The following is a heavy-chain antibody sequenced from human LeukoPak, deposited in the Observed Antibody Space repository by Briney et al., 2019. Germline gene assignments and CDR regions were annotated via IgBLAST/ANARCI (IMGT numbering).Heavy chain of an antibody. CDR3: ARSEAAAGGNWFDP. D-gene: IGHD6-13*01. CDR2: IYAGNSDA. CDR1: GYPFTTSW. V-gene: IGHV5-51*01. J-gene: IGHJ5*02. Sequence: GESLKISCQGFGYPFTTSWIGWVRQLPGKGLEWTAIIYAGNSDAKYSPSFQGQVTISADKSISTAYLQWSSLKASDTAMYYCARSEAAAGGNWFDPWGQGTLVTVSS.